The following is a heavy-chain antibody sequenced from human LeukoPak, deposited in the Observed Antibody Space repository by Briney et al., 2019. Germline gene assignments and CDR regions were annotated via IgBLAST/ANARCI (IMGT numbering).Heavy chain of an antibody. CDR2: INPSGGST. D-gene: IGHD6-6*01. CDR3: ARDPVDQTEYSSSGDLDY. V-gene: IGHV1-46*01. CDR1: GYTFTSYY. Sequence: GASVKVSCKASGYTFTSYYMHWVRQAPGQGLEWMRIINPSGGSTSYAQKFQGRVTMTRDTSTSTVYMELSSLRSEDTAVYYCARDPVDQTEYSSSGDLDYWGQGTLVTVSS. J-gene: IGHJ4*02.